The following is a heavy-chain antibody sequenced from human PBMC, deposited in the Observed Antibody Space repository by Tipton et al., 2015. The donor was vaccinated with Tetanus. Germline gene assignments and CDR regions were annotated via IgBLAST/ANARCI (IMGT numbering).Heavy chain of an antibody. Sequence: QLVQSGAEVKKPGASVKVSCKASGYTFTGYYMHWVRQAPGQGLEWMGWIHPNSGGTNYAQKFQGRVTMTRETSISTAYMELSRLRSDGTAVYFWARRGAGDGYNFDYSFDIWGQGTIVTVSS. CDR3: ARRGAGDGYNFDYSFDI. CDR1: GYTFTGYY. J-gene: IGHJ3*02. V-gene: IGHV1-2*02. D-gene: IGHD5-24*01. CDR2: IHPNSGGT.